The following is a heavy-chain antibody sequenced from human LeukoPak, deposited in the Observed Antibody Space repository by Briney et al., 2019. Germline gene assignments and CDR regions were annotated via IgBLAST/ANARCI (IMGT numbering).Heavy chain of an antibody. V-gene: IGHV1-2*02. CDR2: INPNSGGT. Sequence: ASVKVSCKASGYTFTGYYMHWVRQAPGQGLEWMGWINPNSGGTSYAQKFQGRVTMTRDTSISTAYMELSRLRSDDTAVYYCARSDGSSTSGNYYYYYYMDVWGKGTTVTVSS. CDR3: ARSDGSSTSGNYYYYYYMDV. CDR1: GYTFTGYY. J-gene: IGHJ6*03. D-gene: IGHD2-2*01.